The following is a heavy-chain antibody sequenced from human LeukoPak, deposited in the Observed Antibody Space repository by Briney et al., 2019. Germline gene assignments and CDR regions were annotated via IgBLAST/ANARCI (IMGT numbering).Heavy chain of an antibody. J-gene: IGHJ4*02. CDR3: AKGQGPRIAAASDY. CDR2: ISGSGGST. CDR1: GFTFSSYA. V-gene: IGHV3-23*01. Sequence: GGSLRLSCAASGFTFSSYAMSWVRQAPGKGLEWVSAISGSGGSTYYADSVKGRFTISRDNSKNTLYLQMNSLRAEDTAVYYCAKGQGPRIAAASDYWGQGTLVTVSP. D-gene: IGHD6-13*01.